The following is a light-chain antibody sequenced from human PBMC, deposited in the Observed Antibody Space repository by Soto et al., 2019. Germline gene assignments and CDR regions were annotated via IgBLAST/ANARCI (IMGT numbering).Light chain of an antibody. Sequence: IVLTQSPGTLSLSPGERATLSCRASQSVSSSYLAWYHQKPGQPPRLLIYGASNRATGVPDRFSGSGSGTDFPLTISRREPEDFAVYYCQRSGGSPGTFGQGTKLEIK. V-gene: IGKV3-20*01. CDR1: QSVSSSY. CDR2: GAS. CDR3: QRSGGSPGT. J-gene: IGKJ2*01.